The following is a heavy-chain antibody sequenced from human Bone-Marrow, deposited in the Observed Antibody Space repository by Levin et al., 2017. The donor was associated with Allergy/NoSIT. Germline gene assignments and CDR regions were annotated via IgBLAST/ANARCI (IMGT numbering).Heavy chain of an antibody. D-gene: IGHD6-25*01. J-gene: IGHJ4*02. Sequence: GESLKISCAASGFTFSDYYMSWIRQAPGKGLEWVSYISSSSSYTKYADSVKGRFTISRDNAKNSLYLQMNSLRAEDTAVYYCARDAPGGTGWPYYFDYWGQGTLVSVSS. CDR2: ISSSSSYT. CDR1: GFTFSDYY. V-gene: IGHV3-11*05. CDR3: ARDAPGGTGWPYYFDY.